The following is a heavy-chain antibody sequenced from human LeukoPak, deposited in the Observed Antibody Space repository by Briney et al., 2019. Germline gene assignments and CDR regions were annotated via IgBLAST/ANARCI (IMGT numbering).Heavy chain of an antibody. CDR2: IIPIFGTA. D-gene: IGHD3-3*01. Sequence: SVKVSCKASGGTFSSYAISWVRQAPGQGLEGMGGIIPIFGTANYVQKFQGRLTITTDESTSTAYMELSSLRSQDTAVYYCAKRNYDFWSGRPNWFDPWGQGTLVTVSS. CDR1: GGTFSSYA. CDR3: AKRNYDFWSGRPNWFDP. V-gene: IGHV1-69*05. J-gene: IGHJ5*02.